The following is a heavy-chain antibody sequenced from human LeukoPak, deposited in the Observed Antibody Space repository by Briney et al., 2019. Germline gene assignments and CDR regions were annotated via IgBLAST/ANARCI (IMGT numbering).Heavy chain of an antibody. D-gene: IGHD1-26*01. J-gene: IGHJ6*02. CDR2: IYHSGST. Sequence: SSETLSLTCTVSGYSISSGYYWGWIRQPPGKGLEWIGSIYHSGSTYYNPSLKSRVTISVDTSKNQFSLKLSSVTAADTAVYYCARDSVGATTGPYYGMDVWGQGTTVTVSS. CDR1: GYSISSGYY. V-gene: IGHV4-38-2*02. CDR3: ARDSVGATTGPYYGMDV.